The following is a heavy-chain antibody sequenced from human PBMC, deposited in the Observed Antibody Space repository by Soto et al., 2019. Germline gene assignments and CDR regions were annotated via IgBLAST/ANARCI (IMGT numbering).Heavy chain of an antibody. CDR1: GFSLSTSGVG. D-gene: IGHD6-13*01. Sequence: QITLKESVPTLVKPTQTLTLTSTFSGFSLSTSGVGVGWFRQPPGKTLEGLALIYWDDDKCYSPSLKSRLTITKDTSKNQVVLTMTNMDPVDTATYYCAHSSYSSSWYGAARSDALDIWGQGTMVTFSS. J-gene: IGHJ3*02. CDR3: AHSSYSSSWYGAARSDALDI. V-gene: IGHV2-5*02. CDR2: IYWDDDK.